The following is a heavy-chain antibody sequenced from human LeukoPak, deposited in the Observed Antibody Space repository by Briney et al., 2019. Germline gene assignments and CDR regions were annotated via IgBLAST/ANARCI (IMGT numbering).Heavy chain of an antibody. J-gene: IGHJ4*02. Sequence: GASVKVSGKASGGTFNSYAISWVRQAPGQGLEWMGGIIPIFGTANYAQKFQGRVTITADESTSTAYMELSSLRSEDTAVYYCARVEGYSSGWSFAPFDYWGQGTLVTVSS. D-gene: IGHD6-19*01. CDR3: ARVEGYSSGWSFAPFDY. CDR2: IIPIFGTA. CDR1: GGTFNSYA. V-gene: IGHV1-69*01.